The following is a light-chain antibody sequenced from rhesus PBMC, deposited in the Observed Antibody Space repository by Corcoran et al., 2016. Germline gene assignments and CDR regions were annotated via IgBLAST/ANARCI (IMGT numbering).Light chain of an antibody. V-gene: IGKV1-74*01. CDR3: QHGYGTPFT. CDR2: RAS. J-gene: IGKJ3*01. CDR1: ENVTNY. Sequence: DIQMTQSPSSLSAFVGDRVTITCRASENVTNYLNWYHQKPGKDPEFLIYRASTLQTGVPSRFTGSGSGTEFCLTISSLQPEDVGTYYCQHGYGTPFTFGPGTKLDIK.